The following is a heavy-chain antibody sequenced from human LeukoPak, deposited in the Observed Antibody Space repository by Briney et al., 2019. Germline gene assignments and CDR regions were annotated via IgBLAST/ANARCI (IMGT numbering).Heavy chain of an antibody. J-gene: IGHJ3*02. CDR2: ISSSSSTI. CDR1: GFTFSSYS. D-gene: IGHD3-10*01. V-gene: IGHV3-48*01. Sequence: GGSLRLSCAASGFTFSSYSMNWVRQAPGKVLEWVSYISSSSSTIYYADSVKGRFTISRDNAKNSLYLQMNSLRAEDTAVYYCARDASLLWFGELGGGDAFDIWGQGTMVTVSS. CDR3: ARDASLLWFGELGGGDAFDI.